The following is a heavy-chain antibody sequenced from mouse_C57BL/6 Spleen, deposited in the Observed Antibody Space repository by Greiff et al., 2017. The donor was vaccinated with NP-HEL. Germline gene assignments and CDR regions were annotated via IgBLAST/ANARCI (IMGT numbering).Heavy chain of an antibody. CDR1: GYTFTSYW. CDR3: ARHDGYRYFDV. V-gene: IGHV1-69*01. Sequence: QVQLKQPGAELVMPGASVKLSCKASGYTFTSYWMHWVKQRPGQGLEWIGEIDPSDSYTNYNQKFKGKSTLTVDKSSSTAYMQLSSLTSEDSAVYYCARHDGYRYFDVWGTGTTVTVSS. J-gene: IGHJ1*03. D-gene: IGHD2-3*01. CDR2: IDPSDSYT.